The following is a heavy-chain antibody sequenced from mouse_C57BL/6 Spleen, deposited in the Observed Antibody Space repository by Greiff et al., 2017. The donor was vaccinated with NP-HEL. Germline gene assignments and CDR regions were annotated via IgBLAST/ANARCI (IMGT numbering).Heavy chain of an antibody. CDR1: GFNIKDDY. J-gene: IGHJ4*01. V-gene: IGHV14-4*01. D-gene: IGHD2-2*01. CDR3: TTLRWLNAMDY. CDR2: IDPENGDT. Sequence: EVQLQQSGAELVRPGASVKLSCTASGFNIKDDYMHWVKQRPEQGLEWIGWIDPENGDTEYASKFQGKATITADTSSNTAYLQLSSLTSEDTAVYYCTTLRWLNAMDYWGQGTSVTVSS.